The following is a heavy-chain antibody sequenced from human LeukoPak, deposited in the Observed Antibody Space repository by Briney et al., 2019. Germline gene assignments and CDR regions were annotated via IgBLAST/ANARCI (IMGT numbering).Heavy chain of an antibody. CDR3: ARDRYYYGSGWSDYYYYMDV. J-gene: IGHJ6*03. V-gene: IGHV4-61*02. Sequence: PSETLSLTCTVSGGSISSGSYYWSWIRQPAGRGLEWIGRIYTSGSTNYNPSLKSRVTISVDTSKNQFSLKLSSVTAADTAVYYCARDRYYYGSGWSDYYYYMDVWGKGTTVTISS. CDR2: IYTSGST. CDR1: GGSISSGSYY. D-gene: IGHD3-10*01.